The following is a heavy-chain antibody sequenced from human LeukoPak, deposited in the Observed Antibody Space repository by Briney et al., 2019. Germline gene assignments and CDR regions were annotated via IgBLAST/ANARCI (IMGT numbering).Heavy chain of an antibody. CDR1: GYSFTSYW. J-gene: IGHJ4*02. CDR3: ARTDCSSGTCYSDY. V-gene: IGHV5-51*01. CDR2: IYPGDSDT. D-gene: IGHD2-15*01. Sequence: GESLKISCKGSGYSFTSYWIGWVRQMPGKGLEWMGIIYPGDSDTRYRPSLQGQVTISVDKSISTAYLQWSSLKASDTAIYYCARTDCSSGTCYSDYWGQGTLVTVSP.